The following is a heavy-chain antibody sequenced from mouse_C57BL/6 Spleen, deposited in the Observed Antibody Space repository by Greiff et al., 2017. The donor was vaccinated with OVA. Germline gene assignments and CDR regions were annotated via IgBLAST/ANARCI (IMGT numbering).Heavy chain of an antibody. CDR1: GYSFTDYN. V-gene: IGHV1-39*01. CDR2: INPNYGTT. D-gene: IGHD2-4*01. J-gene: IGHJ4*01. Sequence: VQLQQSGPELVKPGASVKISCKASGYSFTDYNMNWVKQSNGKSLEWIGVINPNYGTTSYNQKLKGKATLTVDQSSSTAYMQLNSQTSEDSAVYDCARSYDYDANYYAMDYWGQGTSVTVSS. CDR3: ARSYDYDANYYAMDY.